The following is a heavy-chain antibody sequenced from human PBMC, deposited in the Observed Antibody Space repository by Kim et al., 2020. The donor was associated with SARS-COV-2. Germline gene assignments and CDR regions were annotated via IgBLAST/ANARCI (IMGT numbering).Heavy chain of an antibody. D-gene: IGHD5-12*01. CDR3: ARVPPTYSGYDRDRNYYYGMDV. J-gene: IGHJ6*02. CDR2: IYSGGST. V-gene: IGHV3-53*01. CDR1: GFTVSSNY. Sequence: GGSLRLSCAASGFTVSSNYMSWVRQAPGKGLEWVSVIYSGGSTYYADSVKGRFTISRDNSKNTLYLQMNSLRAEDTAVYYCARVPPTYSGYDRDRNYYYGMDVWGQGTTVTVSS.